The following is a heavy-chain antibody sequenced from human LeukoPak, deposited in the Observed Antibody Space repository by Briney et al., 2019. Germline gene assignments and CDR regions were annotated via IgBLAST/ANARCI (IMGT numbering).Heavy chain of an antibody. D-gene: IGHD3-3*01. Sequence: SVKVSCKASGGTFSSYAISWVRQAPGQGLEWMGGIIPIFGTANYAQKFQGRVTITTDESTSTAYMELSSLRSADTAVYYCARGNYDFWSGYYGSGPGGRHLYYFDYWGQGTLVTVSS. CDR1: GGTFSSYA. V-gene: IGHV1-69*05. J-gene: IGHJ4*02. CDR2: IIPIFGTA. CDR3: ARGNYDFWSGYYGSGPGGRHLYYFDY.